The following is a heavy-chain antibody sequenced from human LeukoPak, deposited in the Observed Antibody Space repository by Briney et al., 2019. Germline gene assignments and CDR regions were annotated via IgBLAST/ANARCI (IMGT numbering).Heavy chain of an antibody. CDR3: ASVWPGTFDY. V-gene: IGHV3-21*01. J-gene: IGHJ4*02. CDR2: ISSSSSYI. Sequence: GGSRRLSWAASGFTFSSYSRNWVGQAQGKGLEWVSSISSSSSYIYYADSVKGRFTISRDNTKNSLYLQMNSLRAEDTAVYYCASVWPGTFDYWGQGTLVTVSS. D-gene: IGHD3-16*01. CDR1: GFTFSSYS.